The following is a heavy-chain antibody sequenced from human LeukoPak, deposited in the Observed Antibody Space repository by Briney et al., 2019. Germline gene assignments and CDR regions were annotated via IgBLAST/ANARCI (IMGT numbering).Heavy chain of an antibody. CDR2: IYYSGST. CDR1: GGFISSSSYY. CDR3: ASLLRIAVAGTNYYYGMDV. V-gene: IGHV4-39*07. J-gene: IGHJ6*02. Sequence: SETLSLTCTVSGGFISSSSYYWGWIRQPPGKGLEWVGSIYYSGSTYYNPSLKSRVTISLDTSKNQFSLKLTSVTAADTAVYYCASLLRIAVAGTNYYYGMDVWGQGTTVTVSS. D-gene: IGHD6-19*01.